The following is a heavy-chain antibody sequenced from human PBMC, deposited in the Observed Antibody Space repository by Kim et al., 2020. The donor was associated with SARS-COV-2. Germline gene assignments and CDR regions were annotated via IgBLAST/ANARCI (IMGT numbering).Heavy chain of an antibody. V-gene: IGHV3-20*01. D-gene: IGHD3-16*01. CDR3: VRGYARGPFDL. Sequence: GGSLRLSCAASGFTFDDYGMSWVRQAPGKGLEWVSGINRNSDSTGYADSVKGRFTISRDNAKNSLFLQMNSPRAEDTALYHCVRGYARGPFDLWSQGTLV. CDR2: INRNSDST. CDR1: GFTFDDYG. J-gene: IGHJ4*02.